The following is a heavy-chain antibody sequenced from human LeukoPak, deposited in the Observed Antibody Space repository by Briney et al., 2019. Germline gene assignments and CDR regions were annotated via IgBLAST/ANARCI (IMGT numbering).Heavy chain of an antibody. D-gene: IGHD3-22*01. Sequence: ASVKVSCKASGYTFTGYYMHWVRQAPGQGLEWMGWINPNSGGTNYAQKFQGRVTMTRDTSISTAYMELSRLRSDDTAVYYCARELSEYYDSSGYYGTIAGYYYYGMGVWGQGTTVTVSS. CDR3: ARELSEYYDSSGYYGTIAGYYYYGMGV. CDR2: INPNSGGT. V-gene: IGHV1-2*02. CDR1: GYTFTGYY. J-gene: IGHJ6*02.